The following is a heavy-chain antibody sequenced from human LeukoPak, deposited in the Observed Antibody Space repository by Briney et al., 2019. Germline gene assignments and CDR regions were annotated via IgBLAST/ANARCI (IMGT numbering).Heavy chain of an antibody. V-gene: IGHV4-30-4*08. CDR1: GGSISSGGYY. CDR2: IYYSGST. CDR3: ARGVGGYYYDSSGYEGYFDY. D-gene: IGHD3-22*01. Sequence: TSETLSLTCTVSGGSISSGGYYWSWIRQHPGKGLEWIGYIYYSGSTYYNPSLKSRVTISVDTSKNQFSLKLSSVTAADTAVYYCARGVGGYYYDSSGYEGYFDYWGQGTLVTVSS. J-gene: IGHJ4*02.